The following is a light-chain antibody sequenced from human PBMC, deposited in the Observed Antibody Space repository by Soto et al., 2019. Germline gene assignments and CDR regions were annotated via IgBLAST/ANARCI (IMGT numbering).Light chain of an antibody. CDR1: QSVSSSS. CDR3: QKYNSAPFT. J-gene: IGKJ3*01. V-gene: IGKV3-20*01. Sequence: EIVLTQSPGTLSLSPGERATLSCRASQSVSSSSLAWYQQRRGQAPRLLIHDASSRATGIPDRFSGSGSGTDFTLTISSLQPEDVATYYCQKYNSAPFTFGPGTKVDI. CDR2: DAS.